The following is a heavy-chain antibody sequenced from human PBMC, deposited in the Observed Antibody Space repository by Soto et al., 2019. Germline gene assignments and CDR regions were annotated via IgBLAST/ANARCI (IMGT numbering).Heavy chain of an antibody. CDR2: IRSKANSYAT. D-gene: IGHD3-10*01. Sequence: LRLSCAASGFTFSGSAMHWVRQASGKGLEWVGRIRSKANSYATAYAASVKGRFTISRDDSKNTAYLQMNSLKTEDTAVYYCTRTLQVDYYGSGRHAFDIWGRGTMVTVAS. J-gene: IGHJ3*02. CDR1: GFTFSGSA. CDR3: TRTLQVDYYGSGRHAFDI. V-gene: IGHV3-73*01.